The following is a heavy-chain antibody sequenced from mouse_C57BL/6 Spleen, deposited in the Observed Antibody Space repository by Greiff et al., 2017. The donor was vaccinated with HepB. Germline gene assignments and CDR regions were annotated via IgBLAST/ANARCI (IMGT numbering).Heavy chain of an antibody. Sequence: VQLQQPGAELVKPGASVKLSCTASGYTFTSYWMHWVKQRPGQGLEWIGRIHPNSGSTNYNEKFKSKATLTVDKSSSTAYMQLSSLTSEDSAVYCCASHYSIYYFDYWGQGTTLTVSS. CDR2: IHPNSGST. J-gene: IGHJ2*01. CDR1: GYTFTSYW. CDR3: ASHYSIYYFDY. D-gene: IGHD2-12*01. V-gene: IGHV1-64*01.